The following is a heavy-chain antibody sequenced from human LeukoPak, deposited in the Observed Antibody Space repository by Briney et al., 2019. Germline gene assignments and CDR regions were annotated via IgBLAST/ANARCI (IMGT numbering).Heavy chain of an antibody. J-gene: IGHJ5*02. Sequence: PSETLSLTCAVYGGSFSGYYWSWIRQPPGKGLEWIGEINHSGSTNYNPSLKSRVTISVDTPKNQFSLKLSSVTAADTAVYYCARGRRRDYYDSSGRWFDPWGQGTLVTVSS. CDR3: ARGRRRDYYDSSGRWFDP. CDR1: GGSFSGYY. CDR2: INHSGST. D-gene: IGHD3-22*01. V-gene: IGHV4-34*01.